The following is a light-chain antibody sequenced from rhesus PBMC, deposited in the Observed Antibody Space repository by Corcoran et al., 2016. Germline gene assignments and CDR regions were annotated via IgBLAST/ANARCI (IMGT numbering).Light chain of an antibody. Sequence: ETVVTQSPATLSLSPGERATLSCRASQSVGSNLAWYQQQTGQAPKLLIYDASIRAHGSPARFSGSGSGTELTLTICSLETENVGVYYCQQYNNWNSFGQGTKVEIK. CDR1: QSVGSN. J-gene: IGKJ2*01. CDR3: QQYNNWNS. CDR2: DAS. V-gene: IGKV3-42*02.